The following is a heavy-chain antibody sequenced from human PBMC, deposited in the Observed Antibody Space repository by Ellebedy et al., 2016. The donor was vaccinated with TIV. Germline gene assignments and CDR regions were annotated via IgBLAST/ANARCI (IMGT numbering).Heavy chain of an antibody. CDR3: AKARWELLPYDY. Sequence: GESLKISXAASGFTFSSYLMSWVRQAPGKGLEWVANIKQDGSEKFYVDSVKGRFTISRDNAKNSLYLQMNSLRAEDTAVYYCAKARWELLPYDYWGQGTLVTVSS. V-gene: IGHV3-7*03. D-gene: IGHD1-26*01. J-gene: IGHJ4*02. CDR1: GFTFSSYL. CDR2: IKQDGSEK.